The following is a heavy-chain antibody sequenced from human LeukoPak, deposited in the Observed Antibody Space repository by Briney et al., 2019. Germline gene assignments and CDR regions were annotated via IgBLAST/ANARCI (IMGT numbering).Heavy chain of an antibody. Sequence: ASVKVSCKASGGTFSSYAISWVRQAPGQGLEWMWGIIPIFGTSNYAQKFQGRVTITTDESTSTVYMELSSLRSEDTAVYYCAREGYYGSGSYYNQYYFDYWGQGTLVTVSS. CDR3: AREGYYGSGSYYNQYYFDY. J-gene: IGHJ4*02. CDR2: IIPIFGTS. D-gene: IGHD3-10*01. CDR1: GGTFSSYA. V-gene: IGHV1-69*05.